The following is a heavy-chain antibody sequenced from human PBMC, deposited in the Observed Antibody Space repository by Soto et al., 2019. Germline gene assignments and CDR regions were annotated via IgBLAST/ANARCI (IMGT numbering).Heavy chain of an antibody. CDR3: AREEEKYYYDSSGYSPPQH. D-gene: IGHD3-22*01. V-gene: IGHV3-33*01. Sequence: GGSLRLSCAASGFTFSSYGMHWVRQAPGKGLEWVAVIWYDGSNKYYADSVKGRFTISRDNSKNTLYLQMNSLRAEDTAVYYCAREEEKYYYDSSGYSPPQHWGQGTLVTVSS. CDR2: IWYDGSNK. J-gene: IGHJ1*01. CDR1: GFTFSSYG.